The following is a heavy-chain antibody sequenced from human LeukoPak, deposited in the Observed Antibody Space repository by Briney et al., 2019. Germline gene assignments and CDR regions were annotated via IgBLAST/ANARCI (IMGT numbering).Heavy chain of an antibody. Sequence: PGGSLRLSCAASGFTFSSYAMSWVRQAPGKGLEWVSAISDSGGITYYADSVKGRFTISRDNSKNTLYLQMNSLRAEDTAVYYCAKSLTLGYSYGYFDYWGQGTLVTVSS. D-gene: IGHD5-18*01. V-gene: IGHV3-23*01. CDR3: AKSLTLGYSYGYFDY. CDR1: GFTFSSYA. CDR2: ISDSGGIT. J-gene: IGHJ4*02.